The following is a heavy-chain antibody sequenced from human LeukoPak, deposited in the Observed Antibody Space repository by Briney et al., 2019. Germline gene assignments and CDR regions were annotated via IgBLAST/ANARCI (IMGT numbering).Heavy chain of an antibody. J-gene: IGHJ3*02. CDR3: ARGISALAFDI. CDR1: GFTFSSYG. CDR2: ISSSSSYI. Sequence: PGGSLRLSCAASGFTFSSYGMNWVRQAPGKGLEWVSSISSSSSYIYYADSVKGRFTISRDNAKNSLYLQMNSLRAEDTAVYYCARGISALAFDIWGQGTMVTVSS. V-gene: IGHV3-21*01.